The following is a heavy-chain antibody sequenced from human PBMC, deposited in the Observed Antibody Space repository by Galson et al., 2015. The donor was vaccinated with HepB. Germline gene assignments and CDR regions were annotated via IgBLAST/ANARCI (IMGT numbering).Heavy chain of an antibody. V-gene: IGHV3-7*03. D-gene: IGHD3-22*01. Sequence: SLRLSCAASGFTFSSYWMSWVRQAPGKGLEWVANIKQDGSEKYYVDSVKGRFTISRDNAKNSLYLQTNSLRAEDTAVYYCARDLVTYYYDSSGFRVRKQFDYWGQGTLVTVSS. J-gene: IGHJ4*02. CDR1: GFTFSSYW. CDR2: IKQDGSEK. CDR3: ARDLVTYYYDSSGFRVRKQFDY.